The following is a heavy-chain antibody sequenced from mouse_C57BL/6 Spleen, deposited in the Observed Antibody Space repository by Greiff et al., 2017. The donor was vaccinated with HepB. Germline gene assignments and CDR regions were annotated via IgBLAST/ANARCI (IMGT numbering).Heavy chain of an antibody. CDR2: IHPNSGST. Sequence: QVQLQQPGAELVKPGASVKLSCKASGYTFTSYWMHWVKQRPGQGLEWIGMIHPNSGSTNYNEKFKSKATLTVDKSSSTAYMQLSSLTSEDSAVYYCAREEDYYGSSYWFAYWGQGTLVTVSA. CDR3: AREEDYYGSSYWFAY. V-gene: IGHV1-64*01. CDR1: GYTFTSYW. D-gene: IGHD1-1*01. J-gene: IGHJ3*01.